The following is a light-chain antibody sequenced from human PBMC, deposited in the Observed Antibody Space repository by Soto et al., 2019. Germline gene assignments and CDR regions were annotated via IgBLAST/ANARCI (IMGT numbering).Light chain of an antibody. CDR1: QSISSW. Sequence: DIQMTQSPSTLSASVGDRVTITCRASQSISSWLAWYQQKPGKAPKLLIYKTSGLESGVPSRFSGSGSETEFTLTLSSLQPDDFATYYCQQYNNYPWTFGQGTKVEIK. J-gene: IGKJ1*01. CDR3: QQYNNYPWT. V-gene: IGKV1-5*03. CDR2: KTS.